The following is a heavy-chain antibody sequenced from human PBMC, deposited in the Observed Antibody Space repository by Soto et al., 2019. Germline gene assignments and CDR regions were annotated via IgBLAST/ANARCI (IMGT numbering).Heavy chain of an antibody. CDR3: ARHARRDIVVVVAATNNWFDP. CDR2: IDPSDSYT. D-gene: IGHD2-15*01. V-gene: IGHV5-10-1*03. CDR1: GYSFTSYW. J-gene: IGHJ5*02. Sequence: EVQLVQSGAEVKKPGESLRISCKGSGYSFTSYWISWVRQMPGKGLEWMGRIDPSDSYTNYSPSFQGHVTISADKSISTAYLQWSSLKASDTAMYYCARHARRDIVVVVAATNNWFDPWGQGTLVTVSS.